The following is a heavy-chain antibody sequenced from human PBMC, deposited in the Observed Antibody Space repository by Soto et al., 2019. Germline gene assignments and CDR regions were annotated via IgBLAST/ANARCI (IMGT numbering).Heavy chain of an antibody. CDR3: ARHITGYSNYSRLAREDY. Sequence: ASVKVSCKASGYTFTSYGISWVRQAPGQGLEWMGWISAYNGNTNYAQKLQGRVTMTTDTSTSTAYMELRSLRSDDTAVYYCARHITGYSNYSRLAREDYWGQGTLVTVSS. CDR1: GYTFTSYG. J-gene: IGHJ4*02. CDR2: ISAYNGNT. V-gene: IGHV1-18*01. D-gene: IGHD4-4*01.